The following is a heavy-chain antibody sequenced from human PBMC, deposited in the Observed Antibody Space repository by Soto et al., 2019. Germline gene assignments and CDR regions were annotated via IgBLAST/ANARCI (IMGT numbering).Heavy chain of an antibody. J-gene: IGHJ6*02. D-gene: IGHD3-10*01. Sequence: GGSLRLSCLASGFTFSDYAMTWVRHVPGRGLEWVASLDGAGGSTYYADSVRGRFTISRDNSQNTLFLQMKRLTVDDTAIYYCAAPRDEYGSGVSWFTYGMDIWGQGTTVTVSS. CDR1: GFTFSDYA. CDR2: LDGAGGST. V-gene: IGHV3-23*01. CDR3: AAPRDEYGSGVSWFTYGMDI.